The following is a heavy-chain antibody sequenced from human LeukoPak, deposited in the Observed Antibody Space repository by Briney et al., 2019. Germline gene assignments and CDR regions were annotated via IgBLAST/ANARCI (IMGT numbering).Heavy chain of an antibody. CDR2: INHSGST. Sequence: PSETLSLTCAVYGGSFSGYYWSWIRQPPGKGLEWIGEINHSGSTNYNPSLKSRVTISVDTSKNQFSLKLSSVTAADTAVYYCARDGYLGWFDPWGQGTLVTVSS. CDR3: ARDGYLGWFDP. D-gene: IGHD3-16*01. CDR1: GGSFSGYY. V-gene: IGHV4-34*01. J-gene: IGHJ5*02.